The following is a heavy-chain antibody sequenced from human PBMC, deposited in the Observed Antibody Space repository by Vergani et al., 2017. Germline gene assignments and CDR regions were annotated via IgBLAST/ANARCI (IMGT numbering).Heavy chain of an antibody. CDR2: IYWNDDQ. V-gene: IGHV2-5*04. CDR3: VYRKTECGTTGCFYPVYYYYYMDV. Sequence: QITLKESGPTLVKPTQPLTLTCTFSGFSLNTRGVSVAWIRQPPGKALAWLALIYWNDDQHYSPSLNNRVTITKDTSKNQVVLTMTNMDYVDTGTYYCVYRKTECGTTGCFYPVYYYYYMDVWGKETTVTVSS. J-gene: IGHJ6*03. D-gene: IGHD1-7*01. CDR1: GFSLNTRGVS.